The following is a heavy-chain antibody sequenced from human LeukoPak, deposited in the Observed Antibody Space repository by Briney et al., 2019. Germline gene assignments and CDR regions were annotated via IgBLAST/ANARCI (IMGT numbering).Heavy chain of an antibody. J-gene: IGHJ4*02. CDR3: ARDLPIDTAMVESNGFDY. V-gene: IGHV3-7*01. CDR1: GFTFSSYW. Sequence: GGSLRLSCAASGFTFSSYWMSWVRQAPGKGLEWVANIKQDGSGKYYVDSVKGRFTISRDNAKNSLYLQMNSLRAEDTAVYYCARDLPIDTAMVESNGFDYWGQGTLVTVSS. D-gene: IGHD5-18*01. CDR2: IKQDGSGK.